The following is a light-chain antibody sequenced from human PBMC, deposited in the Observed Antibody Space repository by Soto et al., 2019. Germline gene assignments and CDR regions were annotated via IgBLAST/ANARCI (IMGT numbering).Light chain of an antibody. CDR3: MSFIASTTTHWV. V-gene: IGLV2-14*03. CDR1: SIDVGHPYNY. J-gene: IGLJ3*02. Sequence: QSALTQPASVSGSPGQSITISCTGTSIDVGHPYNYVSWYQQYPGKAPKLLILGVSNRPSGISGRFSGSKSGNTASLTISGLHPEDEADYYCMSFIASTTTHWVLGGGTKLTVL. CDR2: GVS.